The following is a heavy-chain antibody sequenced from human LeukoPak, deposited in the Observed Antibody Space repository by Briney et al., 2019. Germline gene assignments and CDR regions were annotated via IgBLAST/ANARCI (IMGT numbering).Heavy chain of an antibody. CDR3: ARDHRYAFDN. Sequence: GGSLRLSCAASGFNFIDYSMNWVRQAPGKGLEWISYIGISSGNTKYADSVKGRFTISRDKARNSLYLQVNSLRVEDTAVYYCARDHRYAFDNWGHGTLVTVSS. V-gene: IGHV3-48*01. CDR2: IGISSGNT. D-gene: IGHD5-12*01. CDR1: GFNFIDYS. J-gene: IGHJ4*01.